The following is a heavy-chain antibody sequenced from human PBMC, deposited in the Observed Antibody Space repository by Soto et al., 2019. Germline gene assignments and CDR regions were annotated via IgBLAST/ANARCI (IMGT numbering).Heavy chain of an antibody. CDR1: GFTFSSYS. J-gene: IGHJ3*02. V-gene: IGHV3-48*02. CDR3: ASPPYYDRHSGYSFDI. CDR2: ISSSSSTI. D-gene: IGHD3-22*01. Sequence: EVQLVESGGGLVQPGGSLRLSCAASGFTFSSYSMNWVRQAPGKGLEWVSYISSSSSTIYYADSVKGRFTISRDNAKNSLYLEMNSPRDEDTAVYYCASPPYYDRHSGYSFDILGPGTIVTVSS.